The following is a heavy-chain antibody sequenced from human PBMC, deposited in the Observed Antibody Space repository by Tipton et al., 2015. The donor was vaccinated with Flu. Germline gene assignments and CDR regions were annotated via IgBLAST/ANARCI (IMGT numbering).Heavy chain of an antibody. J-gene: IGHJ4*02. D-gene: IGHD3-3*01. CDR1: GGSISSSY. CDR3: ASLERTIFGVAN. Sequence: TLSLTCTVSGGSISSSYWSWIRQPAGKGLEWIGRVYASGSSNYHPSLKNRVTMSVDTSKNQFSLRLSSVTAADTAVYYCASLERTIFGVANWGRGTLVTVSS. V-gene: IGHV4-4*07. CDR2: VYASGSS.